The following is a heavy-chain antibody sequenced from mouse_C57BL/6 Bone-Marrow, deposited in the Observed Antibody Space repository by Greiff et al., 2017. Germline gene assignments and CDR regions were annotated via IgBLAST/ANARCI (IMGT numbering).Heavy chain of an antibody. V-gene: IGHV1-52*01. CDR3: ASEYYGSSSWYFDV. CDR2: IDPSDSET. CDR1: GYTFTSYW. J-gene: IGHJ1*03. Sequence: VQLQQPGAELVRPGSSVKLSCKASGYTFTSYWMHWVKQRPIQGLEWIGNIDPSDSETNYNQKFKDKATFTVDKSSSTAYMQLSSLTSEDSAVYYCASEYYGSSSWYFDVWGTGTTVTVSS. D-gene: IGHD1-1*01.